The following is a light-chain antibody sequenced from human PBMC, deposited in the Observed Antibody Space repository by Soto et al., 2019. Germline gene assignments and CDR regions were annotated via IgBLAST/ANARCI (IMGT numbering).Light chain of an antibody. CDR2: GDN. J-gene: IGLJ3*02. Sequence: QFVLTQPPSVSGAPGQRVTISCIGSSSNIGARYDVHWYQQLPGTAPKLLIYGDNNRPSGVPDRFSGSKSGTSASLAITGLQAEDEADYYCQYYDSSLSGWVFGGGTKVTVL. CDR1: SSNIGARYD. CDR3: QYYDSSLSGWV. V-gene: IGLV1-40*01.